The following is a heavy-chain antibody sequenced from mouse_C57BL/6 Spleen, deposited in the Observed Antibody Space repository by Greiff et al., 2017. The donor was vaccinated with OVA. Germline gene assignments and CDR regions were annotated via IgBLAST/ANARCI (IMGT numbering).Heavy chain of an antibody. J-gene: IGHJ3*01. CDR1: GYSITSGYD. Sequence: EVQRVESGPGMVKPSQSLSLTCTVTGYSITSGYDWHWIRHFPGNKLEWMGYISYSGSTNYNPSLKSRISITHDTAKNHFFLKMKSVTTEDTATYYCARTAYDYDGAWFADWGQGTLVTVSA. V-gene: IGHV3-1*01. D-gene: IGHD2-4*01. CDR2: ISYSGST. CDR3: ARTAYDYDGAWFAD.